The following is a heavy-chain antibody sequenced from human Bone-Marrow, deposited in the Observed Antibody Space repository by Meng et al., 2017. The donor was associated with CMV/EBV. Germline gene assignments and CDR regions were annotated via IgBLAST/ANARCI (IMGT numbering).Heavy chain of an antibody. V-gene: IGHV4-39*01. D-gene: IGHD5-24*01. CDR1: GGSISSSSYY. Sequence: SETRSLASTVSGGSISSSSYYWGWIRRPPGKGLEWIGSIDYSGSTYYNPSLKSRVTISVDTSKNQFSLKRSSVTAADTAVYHCARRGVEVNFDYWGQGTLVTVSS. J-gene: IGHJ4*02. CDR3: ARRGVEVNFDY. CDR2: IDYSGST.